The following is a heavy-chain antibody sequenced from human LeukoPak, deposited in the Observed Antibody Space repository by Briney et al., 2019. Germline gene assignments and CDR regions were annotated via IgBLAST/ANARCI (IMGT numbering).Heavy chain of an antibody. Sequence: GGSLRLSCAASGFTFSRNTMSWVRQAPGKGLEWVSSISGSSGDYIYYADSVKGRFTISRDNAKNSLSLQMNSLRAEDTAVYYCARGPTLAVAGKLDYWGQGILVTVSS. CDR2: ISGSSGDYI. CDR1: GFTFSRNT. V-gene: IGHV3-21*01. J-gene: IGHJ4*02. CDR3: ARGPTLAVAGKLDY. D-gene: IGHD6-19*01.